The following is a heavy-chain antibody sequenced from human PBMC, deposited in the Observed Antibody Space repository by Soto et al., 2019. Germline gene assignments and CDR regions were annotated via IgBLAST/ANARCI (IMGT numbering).Heavy chain of an antibody. Sequence: PVGSHRLSCAASGFTFSSYAMTWVRQAPGKGLEWVSSISFSDGGTYYADSVKGRLTISRDNSKNTLFLQMNSLRVEDTAVYYCVKDDRILGRRYFDLWGRGTLVTVSS. CDR2: ISFSDGGT. D-gene: IGHD2-15*01. CDR1: GFTFSSYA. V-gene: IGHV3-23*01. CDR3: VKDDRILGRRYFDL. J-gene: IGHJ2*01.